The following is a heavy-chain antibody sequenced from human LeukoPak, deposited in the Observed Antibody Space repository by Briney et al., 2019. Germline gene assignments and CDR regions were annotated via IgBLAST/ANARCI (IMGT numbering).Heavy chain of an antibody. Sequence: GGSLRLSCAASGFTFSTYWMHWVRQAPGKGLVWIGDIKNDGSRADYADFVKGRFTITRDNAKNMVYLLMDSLRAEDTALYYCARRYDGALDHWGQGTLVTVSS. D-gene: IGHD3-3*01. J-gene: IGHJ4*02. CDR2: IKNDGSRA. V-gene: IGHV3-74*01. CDR1: GFTFSTYW. CDR3: ARRYDGALDH.